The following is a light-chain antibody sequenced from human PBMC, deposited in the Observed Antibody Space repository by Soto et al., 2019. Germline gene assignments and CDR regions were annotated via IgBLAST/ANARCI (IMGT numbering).Light chain of an antibody. J-gene: IGKJ3*01. Sequence: EIVMTQSPATLSVSPGERATLSCRASQSVGSHLAWYQHWPGQAPRLLIYGASYWSTGIPARFSGSGSGTDIPLTISSRQSEEFAGYCCQQYDNWPPFTFDPGTKGDIK. CDR1: QSVGSH. CDR2: GAS. CDR3: QQYDNWPPFT. V-gene: IGKV3-15*01.